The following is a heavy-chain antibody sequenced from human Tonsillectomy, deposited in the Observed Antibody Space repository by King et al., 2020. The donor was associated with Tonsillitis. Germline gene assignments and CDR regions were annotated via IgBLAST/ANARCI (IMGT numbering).Heavy chain of an antibody. D-gene: IGHD2-15*01. V-gene: IGHV3-9*01. CDR2: ISWNSGTI. Sequence: VQLVESGGGLVQPGRSLRLSCAASGFTFDNYAMHWVRQAPGKGLEWVSGISWNSGTIGYADSVEGRFTISRDNAQNSLYLQMNSLRGEDTAFYYCAKAAILSTNDGYFDYWGQGTLVTVSS. J-gene: IGHJ4*02. CDR3: AKAAILSTNDGYFDY. CDR1: GFTFDNYA.